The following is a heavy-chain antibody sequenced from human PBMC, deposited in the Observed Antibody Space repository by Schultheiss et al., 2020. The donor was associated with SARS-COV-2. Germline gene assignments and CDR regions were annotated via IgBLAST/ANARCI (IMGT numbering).Heavy chain of an antibody. D-gene: IGHD2-2*01. CDR2: IYYSGST. Sequence: SETLSLTCTVSGGSISRYYWSWIRQPPGKGLEWIGYIYYSGSTNYNPSLKSRVTISVDTSKNQFSLKLSSVTAADTAVYYCASLPPDVSTSYAFDIWGQGTMVTVSS. J-gene: IGHJ3*02. CDR1: GGSISRYY. V-gene: IGHV4-59*08. CDR3: ASLPPDVSTSYAFDI.